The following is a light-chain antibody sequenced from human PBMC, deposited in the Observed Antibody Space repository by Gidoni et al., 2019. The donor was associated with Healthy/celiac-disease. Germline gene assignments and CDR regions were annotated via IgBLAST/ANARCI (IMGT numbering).Light chain of an antibody. J-gene: IGKJ3*01. V-gene: IGKV1-39*01. CDR1: QSISSY. Sequence: DIQMTQSPSSLSASVGDRVTITCRASQSISSYLNWYQQKPGKAPKLLIYAASSLHSGVPSRFSGSGSGTDFTLTISSLQHEDFATYYCQQSYSTPITFGPXTKVDIK. CDR2: AAS. CDR3: QQSYSTPIT.